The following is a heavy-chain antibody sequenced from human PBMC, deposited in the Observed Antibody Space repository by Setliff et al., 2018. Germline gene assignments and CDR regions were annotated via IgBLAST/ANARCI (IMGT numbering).Heavy chain of an antibody. CDR1: GGSISSGGYY. CDR2: IYYSGST. Sequence: PSETLSLTCTVSGGSISSGGYYWSWIRQHPGKGLEWIGYIYYSGSTYYNPSLKSRVTISVDTSKNQFSLKLSSVTAADTAVYYCARDHRSPLYDFWSGYYYYYYMDVWGKGTTVTVSS. J-gene: IGHJ6*03. V-gene: IGHV4-31*03. D-gene: IGHD3-3*01. CDR3: ARDHRSPLYDFWSGYYYYYYMDV.